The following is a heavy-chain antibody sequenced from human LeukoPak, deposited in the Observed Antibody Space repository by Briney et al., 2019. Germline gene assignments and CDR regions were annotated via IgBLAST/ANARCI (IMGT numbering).Heavy chain of an antibody. CDR1: GFTFSSYE. J-gene: IGHJ4*02. CDR2: IWYDGSNK. Sequence: GGSLRLSCAASGFTFSSYEMNWVRQAPGKGLEWVAIIWYDGSNKYYADSVQGRFTISRDNSKNTLYLQMNSLRVADTAVYFCARDRSSGWIDYWGQGTLVTVSS. D-gene: IGHD6-19*01. V-gene: IGHV3-33*08. CDR3: ARDRSSGWIDY.